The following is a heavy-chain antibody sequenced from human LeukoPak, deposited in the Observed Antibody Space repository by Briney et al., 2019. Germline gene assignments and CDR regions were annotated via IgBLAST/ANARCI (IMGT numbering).Heavy chain of an antibody. CDR2: INPNNGDT. CDR3: ARDPRIAVAGGYYYYYGMDV. CDR1: GYPFTGYY. J-gene: IGHJ6*02. Sequence: ASVKVSCKASGYPFTGYYLHWVRQAPGQGLEWMGWINPNNGDTDYAQNFQDRVTMTRDTSISTAYMELSSLRSDDTAVYYCARDPRIAVAGGYYYYYGMDVWGQGTTVTVSS. V-gene: IGHV1-2*02. D-gene: IGHD6-19*01.